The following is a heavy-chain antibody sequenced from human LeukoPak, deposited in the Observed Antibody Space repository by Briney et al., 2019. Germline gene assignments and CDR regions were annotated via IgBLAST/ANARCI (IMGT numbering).Heavy chain of an antibody. V-gene: IGHV1-8*03. J-gene: IGHJ4*02. D-gene: IGHD1-26*01. Sequence: GASVRVSCKASGYTFTSYDINWVRQATGQGLEWMGWMNPNSGNTGYAQKFQARVTITRNTSISTAYMELSSLRSEDTAVYYCARGDLVGADDTNFDYWGQGTLVTVSS. CDR3: ARGDLVGADDTNFDY. CDR2: MNPNSGNT. CDR1: GYTFTSYD.